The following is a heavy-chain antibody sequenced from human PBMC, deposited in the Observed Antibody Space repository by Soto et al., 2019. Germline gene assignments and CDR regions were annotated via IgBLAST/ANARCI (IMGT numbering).Heavy chain of an antibody. CDR2: ISGSDGKT. V-gene: IGHV3-23*01. CDR1: GFSFGSYA. D-gene: IGHD3-3*01. J-gene: IGHJ4*02. Sequence: LRLSCAASGFSFGSYALSWVRQAPGKGLEWVSTISGSDGKTFYADSVKGRFSISRDTSQNTLYLQMNSLRADDTAIYYCARWSYLDYWGQGTRVTVSS. CDR3: ARWSYLDY.